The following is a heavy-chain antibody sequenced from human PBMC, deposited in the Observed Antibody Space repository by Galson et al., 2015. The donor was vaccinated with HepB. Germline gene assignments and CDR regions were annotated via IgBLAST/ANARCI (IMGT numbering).Heavy chain of an antibody. Sequence: SLRLSCAASGFTFSSSPMSWLRQAPGRGLEWVSAISNSGTRTYFADSVRGRFTISRDNSKSTLYLQMESLTTEDTAVYYCAKEGSVSETYFWFDPWGQGTLVTVAS. J-gene: IGHJ5*02. CDR1: GFTFSSSP. CDR3: AKEGSVSETYFWFDP. V-gene: IGHV3-23*01. D-gene: IGHD2-8*01. CDR2: ISNSGTRT.